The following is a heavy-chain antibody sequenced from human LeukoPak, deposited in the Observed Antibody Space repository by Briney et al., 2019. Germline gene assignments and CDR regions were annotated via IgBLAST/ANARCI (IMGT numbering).Heavy chain of an antibody. CDR2: IYYSGST. CDR1: GGPISSGAYY. V-gene: IGHV4-31*03. J-gene: IGHJ4*02. Sequence: SETLSLTCTVSGGPISSGAYYWNWIRQHPGKGLEWIGYIYYSGSTYYTPSLRCRVTISVDTSKKQFSLNLSSVTAADTAVYFCARDPSYGQFDYWGQGTLVTVSS. D-gene: IGHD5-18*01. CDR3: ARDPSYGQFDY.